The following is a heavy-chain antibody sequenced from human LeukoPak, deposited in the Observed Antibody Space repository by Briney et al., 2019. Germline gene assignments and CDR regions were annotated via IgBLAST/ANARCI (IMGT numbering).Heavy chain of an antibody. V-gene: IGHV3-33*01. CDR2: IWYDGSNK. D-gene: IGHD4-11*01. CDR3: ARWTVTFDY. CDR1: GFTLSSYG. Sequence: PGRSLRLSCAASGFTLSSYGMHWVRQAPGKGLEWVAVIWYDGSNKYYADSVKGRFTISRDNSKNTLYLQMNSLRAEVTAVYYCARWTVTFDYWGQGTLVTVSS. J-gene: IGHJ4*02.